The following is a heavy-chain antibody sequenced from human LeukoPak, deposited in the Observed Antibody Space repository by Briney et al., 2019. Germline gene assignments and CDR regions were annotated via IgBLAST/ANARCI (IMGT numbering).Heavy chain of an antibody. CDR1: GYTFTNYA. J-gene: IGHJ6*03. D-gene: IGHD3-9*01. CDR2: INTKTGNP. Sequence: GASVKVSCKASGYTFTNYAMNWVRQAPGQGLEWMGWINTKTGNPTYAQGFTGRFVFSLDTSVSTAYLQISSLKAEDTAVYYCARGDWLSNPELYYYYMDVWGKGTTVTVSS. CDR3: ARGDWLSNPELYYYYMDV. V-gene: IGHV7-4-1*02.